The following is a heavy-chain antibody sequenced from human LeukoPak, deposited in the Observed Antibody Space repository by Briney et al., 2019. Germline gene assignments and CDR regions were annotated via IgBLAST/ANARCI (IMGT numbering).Heavy chain of an antibody. D-gene: IGHD5-12*01. CDR3: ARSPASGYDSTYYFDY. J-gene: IGHJ4*02. CDR1: GGSFSGYY. Sequence: SETLSLTCAVYGGSFSGYYWSWIRQPPGKGLEWIGEINHSGSTNYNPSLKSRVTISVDTSKNQFPLKLSSVTAADTAVYYCARSPASGYDSTYYFDYWGQGTLVTVSS. V-gene: IGHV4-34*01. CDR2: INHSGST.